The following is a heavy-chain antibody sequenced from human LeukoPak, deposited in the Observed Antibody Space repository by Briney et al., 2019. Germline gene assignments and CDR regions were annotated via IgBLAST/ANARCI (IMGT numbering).Heavy chain of an antibody. J-gene: IGHJ4*02. CDR1: GFTFSNYP. Sequence: PGGSLRLSCAASGFTFSNYPMHWVRQAPGKGLEWVSAISGSGGSTYYADSVKGRFTISRDNSKNTLYLQMNSLRAEDTAVYYCAKAPGSYYDSSGYFYGYWGQGTLVTVSS. CDR2: ISGSGGST. V-gene: IGHV3-23*01. CDR3: AKAPGSYYDSSGYFYGY. D-gene: IGHD3-22*01.